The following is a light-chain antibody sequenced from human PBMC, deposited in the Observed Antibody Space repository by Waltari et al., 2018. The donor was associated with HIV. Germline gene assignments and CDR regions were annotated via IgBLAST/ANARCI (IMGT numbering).Light chain of an antibody. Sequence: QSVLTQPPSASATPGQRITISCSGGNSTLESTYVYWYQQLPGTAPKVFIYRNSQRPSGVPDRFSGSKSGTSASLIISGLRSGDEADYYCASWDDSLNAFVFGTGTKVTVL. CDR2: RNS. J-gene: IGLJ1*01. V-gene: IGLV1-47*01. CDR3: ASWDDSLNAFV. CDR1: NSTLESTY.